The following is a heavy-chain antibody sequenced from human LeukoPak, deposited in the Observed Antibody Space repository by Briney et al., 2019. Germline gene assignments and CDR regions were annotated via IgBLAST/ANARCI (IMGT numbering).Heavy chain of an antibody. CDR1: GGSISSYY. CDR3: ARDLRQQLVFDI. Sequence: SETLSLTCTVSGGSISSYYWSWIRQPPGKGLEWIGYIYYSGSTNYNPSLKSRVTMSVDTSKNQFPLKLSSVTAADTAVYYCARDLRQQLVFDIWGQGTMVTVSS. D-gene: IGHD6-13*01. V-gene: IGHV4-59*12. CDR2: IYYSGST. J-gene: IGHJ3*02.